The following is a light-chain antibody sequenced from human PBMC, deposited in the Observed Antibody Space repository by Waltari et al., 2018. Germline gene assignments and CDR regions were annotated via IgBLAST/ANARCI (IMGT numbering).Light chain of an antibody. CDR2: DVS. V-gene: IGLV2-14*03. Sequence: QSALTQPASVSGSPGQSITISCTGTSSDVGRYNYVSWYQQHPGKAPKLMIYDVSNRPSGVSNRFSGSKSGNTASLTISGLQCEDEADYYCSSYTSSRTRVFGGGTKLTVL. CDR3: SSYTSSRTRV. J-gene: IGLJ3*02. CDR1: SSDVGRYNY.